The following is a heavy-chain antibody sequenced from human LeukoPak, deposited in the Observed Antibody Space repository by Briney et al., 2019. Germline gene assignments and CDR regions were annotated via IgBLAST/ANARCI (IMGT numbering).Heavy chain of an antibody. CDR1: GFTFSSYG. CDR3: AKDLSVGVVPAAIGY. V-gene: IGHV3-30*02. CDR2: IRYDGSNK. D-gene: IGHD2-2*02. J-gene: IGHJ4*02. Sequence: GGSLRLSCAASGFTFSSYGMHWVRQAPGKGLEWVAFIRYDGSNKYYADSVKGRFTISRDNSKNTLYLQMNSLRAEDTAVYYCAKDLSVGVVPAAIGYWGQGTLVTVSS.